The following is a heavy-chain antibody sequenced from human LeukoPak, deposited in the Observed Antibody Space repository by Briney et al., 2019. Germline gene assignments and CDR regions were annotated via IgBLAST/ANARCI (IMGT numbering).Heavy chain of an antibody. CDR3: AVRVFCSGGSCYSFDY. CDR2: IVVGSGNT. CDR1: GFTFTSSA. J-gene: IGHJ4*02. D-gene: IGHD2-15*01. Sequence: SVKVSCKASGFTFTSSAMQWVRQARGQRLERIGWIVVGSGNTNYAQKFQERVTITRDMSTSTAYMELSSLRSEDTAVYYCAVRVFCSGGSCYSFDYWGQGTLVTVSS. V-gene: IGHV1-58*02.